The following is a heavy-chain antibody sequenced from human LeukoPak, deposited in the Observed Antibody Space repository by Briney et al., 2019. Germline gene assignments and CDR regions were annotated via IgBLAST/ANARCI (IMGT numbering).Heavy chain of an antibody. V-gene: IGHV4-34*01. CDR2: INHSGST. D-gene: IGHD6-13*01. CDR1: GGSFSGYY. CDR3: ARGPWAFIAAAGTGNYYYYGMDV. J-gene: IGHJ6*02. Sequence: SETLSLTCAVYGGSFSGYYWSWIRQPPGKGLEWIGEINHSGSTNYNPSLQSRVTISVDTSKNQFSLKLSSVTAADTAVYYCARGPWAFIAAAGTGNYYYYGMDVWGQGTTVTVSS.